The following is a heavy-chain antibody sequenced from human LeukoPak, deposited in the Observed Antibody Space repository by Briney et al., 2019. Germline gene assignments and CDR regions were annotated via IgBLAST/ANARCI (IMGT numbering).Heavy chain of an antibody. Sequence: SETLSLTCAVYGGSFSGYYWSWIRQPPGKGLEWIGYIYHSGSTNYNPSLKSRVTISVDTSKNQFSLKLSSVTAADTAVYYCARLAADSSGYRVDYWGQGTLVTVSS. V-gene: IGHV4-59*01. D-gene: IGHD3-22*01. CDR1: GGSFSGYY. J-gene: IGHJ4*02. CDR3: ARLAADSSGYRVDY. CDR2: IYHSGST.